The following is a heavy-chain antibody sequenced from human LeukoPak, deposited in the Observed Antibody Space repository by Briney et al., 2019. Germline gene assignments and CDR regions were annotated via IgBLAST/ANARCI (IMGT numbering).Heavy chain of an antibody. CDR1: GFTFSSYG. CDR2: IRYDGSNK. CDR3: AEGGGYEAQYYYYYLDV. J-gene: IGHJ6*03. D-gene: IGHD5-12*01. Sequence: GGSLRLSCAASGFTFSSYGMHWVRQAPGKGLEWVAFIRYDGSNKYYADSVKGRFTISRDNSKNTLYLQMKSLRAEDTAVYYCAEGGGYEAQYYYYYLDVWGKGTTVTISS. V-gene: IGHV3-30*02.